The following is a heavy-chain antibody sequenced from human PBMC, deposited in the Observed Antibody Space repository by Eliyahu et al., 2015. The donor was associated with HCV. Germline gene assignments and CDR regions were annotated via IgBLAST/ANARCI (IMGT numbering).Heavy chain of an antibody. D-gene: IGHD3-10*01. CDR1: GGSFSGYY. J-gene: IGHJ6*02. Sequence: QVQLQQWGAGLLKPSETLSLTCAVYGGSFSGYYWSWXRQXPGKGLEWIGEINHSGSTNYNPSLKSRVTISVDTSKNQFSLKLSSVTAADTAVYYCASLKASRSGRYGSGSYYYYGMDVWGQGTTVTVSS. CDR3: ASLKASRSGRYGSGSYYYYGMDV. CDR2: INHSGST. V-gene: IGHV4-34*01.